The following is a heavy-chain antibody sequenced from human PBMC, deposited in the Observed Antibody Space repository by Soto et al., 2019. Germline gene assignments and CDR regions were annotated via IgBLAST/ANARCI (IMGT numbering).Heavy chain of an antibody. Sequence: PGGSLRLSCAASGFIFSSYAMSWVRQAPGKGLEWVSTISGNGGTKYYADSVKGRFTISRDNSKDTLYLQMNSLRAEDTAVYYCARDYYASGTYPRFDSWGRGTLVTVS. CDR3: ARDYYASGTYPRFDS. CDR1: GFIFSSYA. D-gene: IGHD3-10*01. J-gene: IGHJ4*01. V-gene: IGHV3-23*01. CDR2: ISGNGGTK.